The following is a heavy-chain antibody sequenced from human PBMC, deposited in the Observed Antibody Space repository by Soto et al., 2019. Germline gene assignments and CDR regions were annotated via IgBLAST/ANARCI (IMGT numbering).Heavy chain of an antibody. D-gene: IGHD3-22*01. Sequence: SETLSLTCTVSGGSISSSSYYWGWIRQPPGKGLEWIGSIYYSGSTYYNPSLKSRVTISVDTSKNQFPLKLSSVTAADTAVYYCARHSPSSGYYPWGSFDYWGQGTLVTVSS. J-gene: IGHJ4*02. CDR3: ARHSPSSGYYPWGSFDY. V-gene: IGHV4-39*01. CDR2: IYYSGST. CDR1: GGSISSSSYY.